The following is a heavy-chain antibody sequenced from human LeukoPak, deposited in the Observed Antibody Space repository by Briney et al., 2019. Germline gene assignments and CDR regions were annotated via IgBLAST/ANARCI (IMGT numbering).Heavy chain of an antibody. CDR1: GFTFSDYY. CDR3: KGYCTTITCPNNWFDP. D-gene: IGHD2-8*01. Sequence: GGSLRLSCAASGFTFSDYYMSWLRQAPGKGLEWVANIKQDGSETYYVDSVKGRFTISRDNATNSLYLQMNSLRPEDTAVYYCKGYCTTITCPNNWFDPWGQGTLVTVSS. V-gene: IGHV3-7*01. J-gene: IGHJ5*02. CDR2: IKQDGSET.